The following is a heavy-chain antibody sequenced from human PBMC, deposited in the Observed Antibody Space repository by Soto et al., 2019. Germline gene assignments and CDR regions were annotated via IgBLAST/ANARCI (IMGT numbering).Heavy chain of an antibody. Sequence: VQLVQSGAEVKKPGASVSVSCKASGYTFTGDYLHWVRQAPGQGLEWMAWINPKSGYTKSAQKFQARVTLTRDTSISTAYMELRSLRSEETAVYFCARYTGSNSLFDSWGQGTLVTVSS. CDR1: GYTFTGDY. CDR2: INPKSGYT. J-gene: IGHJ4*02. CDR3: ARYTGSNSLFDS. D-gene: IGHD1-26*01. V-gene: IGHV1-2*02.